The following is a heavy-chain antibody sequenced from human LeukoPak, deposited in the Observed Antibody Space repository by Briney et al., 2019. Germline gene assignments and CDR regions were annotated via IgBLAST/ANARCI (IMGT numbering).Heavy chain of an antibody. CDR2: ISSSSSYI. D-gene: IGHD3-16*01. CDR1: GFTLSSYT. CDR3: ARGEGGAAFDI. J-gene: IGHJ3*02. V-gene: IGHV3-21*01. Sequence: GGSLRLSCAASGFTLSSYTMDWVRQAPGKGLEWVSSISSSSSYIYYADSVKGRFTISRDNAKNSLYLQMNSLRAEDTAVYYCARGEGGAAFDIWGQGTMVTVSS.